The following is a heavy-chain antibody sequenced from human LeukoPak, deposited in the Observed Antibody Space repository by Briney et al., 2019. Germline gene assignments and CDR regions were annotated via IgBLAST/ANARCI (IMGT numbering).Heavy chain of an antibody. CDR3: AKSYYYGSGRYYLSVFGI. Sequence: GGSLRLSCAASGFTFSTSAMSWVCQAPGKGLEWVSGISGSAGSTYYADSVKGRFSISRDNSKNTLNLQMNSLRAEDTAVYYCAKSYYYGSGRYYLSVFGIWGQGTMVIVSS. J-gene: IGHJ3*02. CDR1: GFTFSTSA. CDR2: ISGSAGST. D-gene: IGHD3-10*01. V-gene: IGHV3-23*01.